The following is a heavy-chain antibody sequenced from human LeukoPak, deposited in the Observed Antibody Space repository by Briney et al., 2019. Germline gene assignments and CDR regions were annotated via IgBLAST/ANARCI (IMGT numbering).Heavy chain of an antibody. CDR3: ARGSRYFDWLMPRRNWFDP. Sequence: SETLSLTCAVYGGSFSGYYWSWIRQPPGKGLEWSGEINHSGSTNYNPSLKSRVTISVDTSKNQFSLKLSSVTAADTAVYYCARGSRYFDWLMPRRNWFDPWGQGTLVTVSS. D-gene: IGHD3-9*01. CDR1: GGSFSGYY. J-gene: IGHJ5*02. CDR2: INHSGST. V-gene: IGHV4-34*01.